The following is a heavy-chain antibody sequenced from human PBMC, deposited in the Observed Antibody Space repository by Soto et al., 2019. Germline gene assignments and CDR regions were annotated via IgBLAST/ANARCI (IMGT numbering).Heavy chain of an antibody. CDR2: ITESGHGT. D-gene: IGHD1-1*01. CDR3: AKDRAGTTAFDY. J-gene: IGHJ4*02. CDR1: GFTFSSYA. V-gene: IGHV3-23*01. Sequence: GGSLRLSCADSGFTFSSYAMSWVRQAPGKGLEWVSAITESGHGTYYADSVKGRFTISRDNSKSTLYLQMNSLRADDTAVYYCAKDRAGTTAFDYWGQGTLVTVSS.